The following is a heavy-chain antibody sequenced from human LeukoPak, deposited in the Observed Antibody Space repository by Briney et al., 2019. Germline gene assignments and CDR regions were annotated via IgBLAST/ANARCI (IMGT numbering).Heavy chain of an antibody. D-gene: IGHD3-10*01. J-gene: IGHJ6*02. CDR1: GGTFSSYA. V-gene: IGHV1-69*04. Sequence: SVKVSCKASGGTFSSYAISWVRQAPGQGLEWMGRIIPILGIANYAQKFQGRVTITADKSTSTAYMELSSLRSEDTAVYYCARDPGFFYYGMDVWGLGTTVTVSS. CDR3: ARDPGFFYYGMDV. CDR2: IIPILGIA.